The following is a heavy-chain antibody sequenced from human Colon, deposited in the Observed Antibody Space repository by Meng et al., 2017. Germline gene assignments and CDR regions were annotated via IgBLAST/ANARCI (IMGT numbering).Heavy chain of an antibody. CDR2: INHSGTT. CDR1: GGSFSGYY. J-gene: IGHJ5*02. D-gene: IGHD2/OR15-2a*01. V-gene: IGHV4-34*01. Sequence: QLHPWRAGLWEPSETLSPTLAVYGGSFSGYYWSWIRQPPGKGLEWIGEINHSGTTNFNPSLESRVTISIDTSKNQISLNVTSLTAADTAVYYCARGLFSRLRSLWFDPWGQGTLVTVSS. CDR3: ARGLFSRLRSLWFDP.